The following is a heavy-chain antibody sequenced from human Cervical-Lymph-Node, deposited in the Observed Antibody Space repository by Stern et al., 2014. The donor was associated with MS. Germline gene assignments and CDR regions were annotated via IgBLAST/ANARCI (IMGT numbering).Heavy chain of an antibody. V-gene: IGHV3-33*06. CDR1: GFSFSRYA. Sequence: VQLVESGGGVVQPGRSLRLSCAASGFSFSRYAMHWVRQAPGKGLEWVALIWYDGSNPYYADSVTGRFTISRDNFKNTLYLQMNSLRAEDTAVYYCANYWGQGTLVTVSS. CDR3: ANY. CDR2: IWYDGSNP. J-gene: IGHJ4*02.